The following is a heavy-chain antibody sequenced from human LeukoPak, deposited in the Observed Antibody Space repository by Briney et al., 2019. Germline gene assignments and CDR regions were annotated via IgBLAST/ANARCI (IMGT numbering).Heavy chain of an antibody. Sequence: ASVKVSCKASGYTFIAYFIHWVRQAPGQGLEWMGWINPISGGTNFAQKFQGRVTLTRDTSIGTAYMELSGLRSDDTAVYYCGSNTHQRVSMTVIAYWGQGTLVTVSS. D-gene: IGHD2-21*02. CDR2: INPISGGT. CDR1: GYTFIAYF. V-gene: IGHV1-2*02. CDR3: GSNTHQRVSMTVIAY. J-gene: IGHJ4*02.